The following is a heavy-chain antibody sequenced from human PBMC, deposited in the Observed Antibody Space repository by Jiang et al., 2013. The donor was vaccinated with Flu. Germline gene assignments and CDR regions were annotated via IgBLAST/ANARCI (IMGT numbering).Heavy chain of an antibody. CDR1: GFTFSNYA. CDR2: ISASGGST. D-gene: IGHD3-22*01. V-gene: IGHV3-23*01. Sequence: RLSCAASGFTFSNYAMSWVRQSPGKGLEWVSAISASGGSTDYADSVKGRFTVSRDYSKNTLYLQMNSLRGDDTAVYYCAKLTSSGYYYGRLDYWGQGTLVTVSS. J-gene: IGHJ4*02. CDR3: AKLTSSGYYYGRLDY.